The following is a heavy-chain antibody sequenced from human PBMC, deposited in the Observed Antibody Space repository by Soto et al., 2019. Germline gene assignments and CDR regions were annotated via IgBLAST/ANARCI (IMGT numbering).Heavy chain of an antibody. CDR3: ARGRDYSWFDP. Sequence: QVQLQQWGAGLLRPSETLALRCVVDGGSLSGYYWTWVRQPPGKGLEWIGETNQSGRFNHNPSFKSRVRISVETSKHPFSLNLISVNAADTAVYYCARGRDYSWFDPWRQGILVTVSA. J-gene: IGHJ5*02. V-gene: IGHV4-34*02. CDR1: GGSLSGYY. CDR2: TNQSGRF. D-gene: IGHD4-4*01.